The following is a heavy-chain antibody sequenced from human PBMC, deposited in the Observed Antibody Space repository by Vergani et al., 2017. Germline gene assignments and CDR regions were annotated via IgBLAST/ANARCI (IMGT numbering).Heavy chain of an antibody. CDR2: INHSGGHT. Sequence: QVQVVQSGAEVKKSGASVKVSCKTSGYTFSNYYMHGVRQAPGQGLEWLGIINHSGGHTNYAQKFQGRVTMTRDTSTSTVYMELSSLRSEDTAIDYCASGDDGILTGYRYWGQGTLVTVSA. CDR1: GYTFSNYY. J-gene: IGHJ4*02. V-gene: IGHV1-46*03. D-gene: IGHD3-9*01. CDR3: ASGDDGILTGYRY.